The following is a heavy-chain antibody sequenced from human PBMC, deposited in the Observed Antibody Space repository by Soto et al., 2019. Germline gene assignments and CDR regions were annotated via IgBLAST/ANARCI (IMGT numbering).Heavy chain of an antibody. D-gene: IGHD7-27*01. CDR3: ARASGAYNYNAMDV. J-gene: IGHJ6*02. CDR1: GFTFSRHV. CDR2: IAYDGGNK. Sequence: GSLRLSCAASGFTFSRHVMHWVRQAPGKGLEWVSVIAYDGGNKYYADSVKGRFTISRDNSKHTVYLQMNSLRVDDTAVYYCARASGAYNYNAMDVWGQGTTVTVSS. V-gene: IGHV3-30*04.